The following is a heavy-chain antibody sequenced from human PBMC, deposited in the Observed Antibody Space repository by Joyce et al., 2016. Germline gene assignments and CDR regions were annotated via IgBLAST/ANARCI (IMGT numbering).Heavy chain of an antibody. Sequence: QVQLQESGPGLVKPSETLSLTCAVSGGSVRSGDYYWSWIRQPPGKGLEWIGYIHYTGSTNYNPSLKNRVTISVHTSRNQFSLKLKSVTAADTAVYYCARDSSGFPYYFDYWGQGALVTVSS. D-gene: IGHD5-12*01. CDR2: IHYTGST. V-gene: IGHV4-61*08. CDR3: ARDSSGFPYYFDY. J-gene: IGHJ4*02. CDR1: GGSVRSGDYY.